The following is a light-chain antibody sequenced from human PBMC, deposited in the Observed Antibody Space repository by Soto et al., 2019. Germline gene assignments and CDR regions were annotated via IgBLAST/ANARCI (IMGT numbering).Light chain of an antibody. V-gene: IGKV1-33*01. Sequence: IPMTQSPSSLSASVGDRVTITCQASQDITNYLIWYQQKPGKAPKVLIYDASSLGTGVSSRFSRSGSGTHFTLTISSLQPEDIATYYCEQFDSVPCTFGQGTQLEIK. CDR2: DAS. J-gene: IGKJ2*02. CDR3: EQFDSVPCT. CDR1: QDITNY.